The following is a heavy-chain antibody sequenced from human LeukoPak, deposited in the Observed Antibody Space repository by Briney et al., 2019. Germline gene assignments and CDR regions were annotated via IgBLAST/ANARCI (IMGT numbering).Heavy chain of an antibody. CDR3: AKDWKTAYSKYGPHPYYMDV. V-gene: IGHV3-43D*03. J-gene: IGHJ6*03. CDR2: ISWDGGST. CDR1: GSTFDDYA. Sequence: TGGSLRLSCAASGSTFDDYAMHWVRQAPGKGLEWVSLISWDGGSTYYADSVKGRFTISRDNSKNSLYLQMNSLRAEDTALYYCAKDWKTAYSKYGPHPYYMDVWGKGTTVTVSS. D-gene: IGHD6-13*01.